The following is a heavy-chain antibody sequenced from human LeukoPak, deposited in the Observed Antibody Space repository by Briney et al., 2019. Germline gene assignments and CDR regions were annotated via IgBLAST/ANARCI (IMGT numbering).Heavy chain of an antibody. D-gene: IGHD1-26*01. V-gene: IGHV4-59*12. CDR2: IYSTGST. Sequence: SETLSLTCTVSGGSFTSFYWNWVRQSPAKGLEWIGYIYSTGSTYYNPSLKSRVAISVDRSKNQFSLKLRSVTAADTALYYCARGGTAFDIWGQGTMVTVSS. J-gene: IGHJ3*02. CDR3: ARGGTAFDI. CDR1: GGSFTSFY.